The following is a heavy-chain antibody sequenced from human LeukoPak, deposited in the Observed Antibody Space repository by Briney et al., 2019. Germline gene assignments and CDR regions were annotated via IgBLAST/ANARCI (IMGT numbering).Heavy chain of an antibody. D-gene: IGHD5-18*01. CDR1: GFTVSSNY. J-gene: IGHJ4*02. CDR2: IYSGGST. CDR3: ARAGYSYGPFDY. Sequence: GGSLRLSCAASGFTVSSNYMSWVRQAPGKGLEWVPVIYSGGSTYYADSVKGRFTISRDNAKNSLYLQMNSLRAEDTAVYYCARAGYSYGPFDYWGQGTLVTVSS. V-gene: IGHV3-53*01.